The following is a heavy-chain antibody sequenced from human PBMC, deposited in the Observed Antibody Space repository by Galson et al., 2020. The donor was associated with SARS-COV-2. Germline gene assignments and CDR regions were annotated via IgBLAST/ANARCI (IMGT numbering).Heavy chain of an antibody. CDR3: AKVLGDVFAAGDY. D-gene: IGHD6-13*01. CDR2: INPNTGGA. V-gene: IGHV1-2*02. CDR1: GYTFAGYY. Sequence: ASVKVSCKASGYTFAGYYMHWVRQAPGQGLEWMGWINPNTGGAKFAQKFQGRVTMARDMSLNTAYMQLDKLRSDDTAVYFCAKVLGDVFAAGDYLGQGTLVTVSS. J-gene: IGHJ4*02.